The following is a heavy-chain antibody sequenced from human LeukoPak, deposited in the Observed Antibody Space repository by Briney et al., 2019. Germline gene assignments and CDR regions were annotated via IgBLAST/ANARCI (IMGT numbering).Heavy chain of an antibody. V-gene: IGHV2-5*02. J-gene: IGHJ4*02. CDR1: GFSLSTSGVG. CDR2: IFWDDDK. CDR3: AHKLRNYYDASGSQFDY. D-gene: IGHD3-22*01. Sequence: SGPTLVNPTQTLTLTCTFSGFSLSTSGVGVGWIRQPPGKALEWLALIFWDDDKRYSPSLKSRLTITKDTYKNQVVLTVTNMDPVDTATSYCAHKLRNYYDASGSQFDYWGQGTLVTVSS.